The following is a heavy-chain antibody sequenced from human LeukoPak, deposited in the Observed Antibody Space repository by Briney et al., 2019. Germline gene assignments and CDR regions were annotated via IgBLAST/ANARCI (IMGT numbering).Heavy chain of an antibody. D-gene: IGHD6-6*01. CDR1: GFTFSSYA. Sequence: PGGSLRLSCAASGFTFSSYAMHWVRQAPGKGLEWVAVISYDGSNKYYADSVKGRFTISRDNSKNTLYLQMNSLRAEDTAVYYCARDQVSSAHSYYYYGTDVWGQGTTVTVSS. J-gene: IGHJ6*02. V-gene: IGHV3-30-3*01. CDR3: ARDQVSSAHSYYYYGTDV. CDR2: ISYDGSNK.